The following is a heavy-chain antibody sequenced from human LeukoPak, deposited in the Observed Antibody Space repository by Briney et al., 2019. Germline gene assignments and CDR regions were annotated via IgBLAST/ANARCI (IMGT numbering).Heavy chain of an antibody. CDR3: ARVGEQQRSIY. V-gene: IGHV4-39*07. CDR2: IYYSGST. J-gene: IGHJ4*02. Sequence: SETLSLTCTVSGGSISSSSYYWGWIRQPPGKGLEWIGSIYYSGSTYYNPSLKSRVTISVDTSKNQFSLKLSSVTAADTAVYYCARVGEQQRSIYWGQGTLVTVSS. CDR1: GGSISSSSYY. D-gene: IGHD6-13*01.